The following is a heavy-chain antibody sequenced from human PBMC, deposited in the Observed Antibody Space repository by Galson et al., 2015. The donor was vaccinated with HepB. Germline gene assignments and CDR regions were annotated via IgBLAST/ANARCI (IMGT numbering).Heavy chain of an antibody. V-gene: IGHV1-2*02. CDR3: ARDLQVGITGTHRGPLDY. CDR2: INPNSGGT. D-gene: IGHD1-20*01. CDR1: GYTFTGYY. Sequence: SVKVSCKASGYTFTGYYMHWVRQAPGQGLEWMGWINPNSGGTNYAQKFQGRVTMTRDTSISTAYMELSRLRSDDTAVYYCARDLQVGITGTHRGPLDYWGQGTLVTVSS. J-gene: IGHJ4*02.